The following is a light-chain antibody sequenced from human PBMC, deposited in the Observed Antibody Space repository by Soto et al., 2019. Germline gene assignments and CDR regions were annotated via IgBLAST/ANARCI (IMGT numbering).Light chain of an antibody. CDR2: GAS. J-gene: IGKJ2*01. Sequence: EVVMTQSPATLSVSPGERATLSCRASQNLSRNLAWYQQQPGQAPRLLIYGASTRATGIPARFSGSGSGTDSTLTFSSLQSEDFAVDYGLHYGTWPNTFGEGTKVET. V-gene: IGKV3-15*01. CDR3: LHYGTWPNT. CDR1: QNLSRN.